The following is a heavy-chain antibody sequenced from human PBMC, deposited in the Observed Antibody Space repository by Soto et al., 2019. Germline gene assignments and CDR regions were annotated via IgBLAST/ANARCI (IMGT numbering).Heavy chain of an antibody. CDR1: GGSISSGGYY. J-gene: IGHJ6*02. CDR3: ARGFLEWLSHPYYGMDV. Sequence: QVLLQESGPGLVKPSQTLSLTCTVSGGSISSGGYYWSWIRQHPGKGLEWVGYIYYSRTTYYNPYLESRVTISVDTSKNQFSLNLSSVTAADTAVYYCARGFLEWLSHPYYGMDVWGQGTTVTVSS. D-gene: IGHD3-3*01. V-gene: IGHV4-31*03. CDR2: IYYSRTT.